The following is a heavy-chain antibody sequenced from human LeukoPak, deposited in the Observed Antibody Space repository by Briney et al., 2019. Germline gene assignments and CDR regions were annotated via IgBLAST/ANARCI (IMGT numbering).Heavy chain of an antibody. V-gene: IGHV3-33*06. J-gene: IGHJ3*02. D-gene: IGHD4-11*01. CDR3: AKDTVMGNDAFDI. Sequence: GRSLRLSCAASGFTFSTYGMHCVRQAPGKGLEWVAVIWYDGNNKYYADSVKGRFTISRDNSKNTLYLQMNSLRAEDTAVYYCAKDTVMGNDAFDIWGQGTMVTVSS. CDR1: GFTFSTYG. CDR2: IWYDGNNK.